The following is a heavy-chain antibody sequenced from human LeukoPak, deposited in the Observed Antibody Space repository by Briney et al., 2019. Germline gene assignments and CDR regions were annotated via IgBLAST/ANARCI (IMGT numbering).Heavy chain of an antibody. CDR3: ARDHSAYSSGHNDY. CDR1: GFTFSSYA. D-gene: IGHD6-19*01. Sequence: GGSLRLSCAASGFTFSSYAMHWVRQAPGKGLEWVAVISYDGSNKYYADSVKGRFTISRDNSKNTLYLQMNSPRAEDTAVYYCARDHSAYSSGHNDYWGQGTLVTVSS. J-gene: IGHJ4*02. V-gene: IGHV3-30-3*01. CDR2: ISYDGSNK.